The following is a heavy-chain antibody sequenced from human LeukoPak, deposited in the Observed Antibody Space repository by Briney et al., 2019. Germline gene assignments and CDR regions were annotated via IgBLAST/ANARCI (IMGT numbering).Heavy chain of an antibody. Sequence: GGSLRLSCAASGFTVSTNYMNWVRQAPGKGLEWVSVIYSGGSTYYADSVKGRFTISRDNSKNTLYLQMNNLRAEDTAVYYCARVGWELLGPFDHWGRGTLVTVSS. J-gene: IGHJ4*02. CDR3: ARVGWELLGPFDH. CDR2: IYSGGST. V-gene: IGHV3-53*01. CDR1: GFTVSTNY. D-gene: IGHD1-26*01.